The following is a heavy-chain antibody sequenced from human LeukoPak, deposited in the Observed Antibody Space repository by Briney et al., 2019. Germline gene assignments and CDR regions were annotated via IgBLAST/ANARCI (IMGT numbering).Heavy chain of an antibody. CDR2: ILYDGSTT. J-gene: IGHJ4*02. CDR1: GFTLSNYG. V-gene: IGHV3-30*18. D-gene: IGHD3-10*01. CDR3: AKGRYYFYGSGSYHLDN. Sequence: PGRSLRLSCAASGFTLSNYGMHWVRQAPGKGLGWVAVILYDGSTTYYGDSVKGRFTISRDNSKNTLYLQMNSPRAEDTAVYYCAKGRYYFYGSGSYHLDNWGQGTLVTVSS.